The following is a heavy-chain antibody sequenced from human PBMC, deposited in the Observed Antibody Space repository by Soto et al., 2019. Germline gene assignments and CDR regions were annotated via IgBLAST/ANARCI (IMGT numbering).Heavy chain of an antibody. Sequence: QVHLVQSGAEVRTPGSSVKVSCKASGSTFKSNIMSWVRQAPGQGPEWMGGTMPLFDTPISARKFQGRVTITADESTSTAYMELSSLRSEDTAGYYCATGDYYDNSGSSLYFDYWGQGTLVTVSS. CDR1: GSTFKSNI. J-gene: IGHJ4*02. V-gene: IGHV1-69*12. D-gene: IGHD3-22*01. CDR2: TMPLFDTP. CDR3: ATGDYYDNSGSSLYFDY.